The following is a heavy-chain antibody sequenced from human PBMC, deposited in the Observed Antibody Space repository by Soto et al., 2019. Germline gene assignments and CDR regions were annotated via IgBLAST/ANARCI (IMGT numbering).Heavy chain of an antibody. CDR2: ISNDGSNK. V-gene: IGHV3-30*18. D-gene: IGHD6-6*01. CDR1: GFSFSTYG. CDR3: AKVVRADSTSSNFYYYSGMDV. J-gene: IGHJ6*02. Sequence: QVQMVESGGGVVQPGRSLRLSCAASGFSFSTYGMHWVRQAPGKGLEWMAVISNDGSNKYYADSVKGRFTISRDNSKDTLFLQMNSLRGKDTAVYYCAKVVRADSTSSNFYYYSGMDVWGQGTTVTVSS.